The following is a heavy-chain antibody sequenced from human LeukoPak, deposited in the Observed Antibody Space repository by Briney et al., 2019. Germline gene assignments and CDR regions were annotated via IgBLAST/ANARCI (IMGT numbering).Heavy chain of an antibody. Sequence: SETLSLTCTVSGGSIGSGGYYWSWIRQHPGKGLEWIGYIYYSGSTYYNPSLKSRVTISVDTSKNQFSLKLSSVTAADTAVYYCARGLLAYFDYWGQGTLVTVSS. CDR3: ARGLLAYFDY. CDR1: GGSIGSGGYY. CDR2: IYYSGST. J-gene: IGHJ4*02. V-gene: IGHV4-31*03.